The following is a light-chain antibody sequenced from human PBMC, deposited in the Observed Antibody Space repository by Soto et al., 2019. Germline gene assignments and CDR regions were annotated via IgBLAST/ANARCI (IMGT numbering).Light chain of an antibody. CDR2: TNN. J-gene: IGLJ2*01. Sequence: QSVLTQPPSVSGAPGQRVTISCTGSSSNIGAGYDVHWYQQLPGTTPKLLIYTNNNRPSGVPDRFSGSKSGTSGSLAITGLQAEDEADYHCRSYDSSLSAVVFGGGTKLTVL. CDR1: SSNIGAGYD. CDR3: RSYDSSLSAVV. V-gene: IGLV1-40*01.